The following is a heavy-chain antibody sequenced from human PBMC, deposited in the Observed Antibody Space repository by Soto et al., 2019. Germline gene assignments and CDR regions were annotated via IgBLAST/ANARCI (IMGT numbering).Heavy chain of an antibody. CDR2: TYYRSKWYN. Sequence: PSHTLSLTCAISGDSVSSNSAAWNWIRQSPSRGLEWLGRTYYRSKWYNDYAVSVKSRITINPDTSKNQFSLQLNSVTPEDTAVYYCARKSSRGWWGDKDDFDICGQGKLATVS. D-gene: IGHD6-19*01. J-gene: IGHJ3*02. V-gene: IGHV6-1*01. CDR3: ARKSSRGWWGDKDDFDI. CDR1: GDSVSSNSAA.